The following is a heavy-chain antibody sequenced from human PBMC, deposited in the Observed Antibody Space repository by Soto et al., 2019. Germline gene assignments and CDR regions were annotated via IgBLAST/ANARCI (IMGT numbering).Heavy chain of an antibody. CDR1: GFTLSDYA. J-gene: IGHJ6*03. CDR3: ARRARHGFYYIDV. Sequence: EVQLAESGGGLAQPGGSLRLSCAASGFTLSDYAMAWVRQAPGKGLEYVAGIISNGVGTYYANSVQGRVTISRDNAKNTMYLQMVSLSTQNMAVYYCARRARHGFYYIDVWGKGTTVTVSS. V-gene: IGHV3-64*01. D-gene: IGHD6-6*01. CDR2: IISNGVGT.